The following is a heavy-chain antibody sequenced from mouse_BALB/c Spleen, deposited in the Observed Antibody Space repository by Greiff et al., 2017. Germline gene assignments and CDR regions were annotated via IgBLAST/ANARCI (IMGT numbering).Heavy chain of an antibody. CDR1: GFTFSNYW. J-gene: IGHJ3*01. Sequence: EVKVEESGGGLVQPGGSMKLSCVASGFTFSNYWMNWVRQSPEKGLEWVAEIRLKSNNYATHYAESVKGRFTISRDDSKSSVYLQMNNLRAEDTGIYYCTRNYDSAWFAYWGQGTLVTVSA. CDR3: TRNYDSAWFAY. D-gene: IGHD2-4*01. V-gene: IGHV6-6*02. CDR2: IRLKSNNYAT.